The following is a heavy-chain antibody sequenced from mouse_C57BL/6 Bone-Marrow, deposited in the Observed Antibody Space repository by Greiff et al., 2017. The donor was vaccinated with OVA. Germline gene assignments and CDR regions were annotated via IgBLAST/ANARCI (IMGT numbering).Heavy chain of an antibody. D-gene: IGHD1-1*01. CDR3: AYYGSIYAMDY. CDR1: GYTFTSYW. CDR2: IDPSDSYT. J-gene: IGHJ4*01. V-gene: IGHV1-50*01. Sequence: VKLQQPGAELVKPGASVKLSCKASGYTFTSYWMQWVKQRPGQGLEWIGEIDPSDSYTNYNQKFKGKATLTVDTSSSTAYMQLSSLTSEDSAVYYCAYYGSIYAMDYWGQGTSVTVSS.